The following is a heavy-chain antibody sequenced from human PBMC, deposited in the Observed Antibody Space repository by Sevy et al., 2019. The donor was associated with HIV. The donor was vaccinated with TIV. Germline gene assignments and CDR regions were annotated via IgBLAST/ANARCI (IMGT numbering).Heavy chain of an antibody. CDR2: ISGSGNTI. V-gene: IGHV3-11*01. CDR3: ARAGGSWALRY. CDR1: GFIFSDYY. Sequence: GGSLRLSCAASGFIFSDYYMSWIRQAPGKGLERVSYISGSGNTIYYTDSVKGRFTISRFNAKDSLYLQMNSLRAEDTAVHYCARAGGSWALRYWGQGSLVVVSS. D-gene: IGHD1-26*01. J-gene: IGHJ4*02.